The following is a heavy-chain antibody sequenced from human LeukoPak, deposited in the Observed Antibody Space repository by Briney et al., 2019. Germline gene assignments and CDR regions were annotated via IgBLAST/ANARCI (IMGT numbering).Heavy chain of an antibody. CDR1: GFTFSNYW. Sequence: QTGGSLRLSCAASGFTFSNYWMHWVRQAPGKGLEWVANIKQDGSEKYYVGSVKGRFSISRDDSKNTVNLQLNSLRAEDTAVYYCAKVGWGWLQSNFDYWGQGTLVTVSS. CDR2: IKQDGSEK. D-gene: IGHD5-24*01. CDR3: AKVGWGWLQSNFDY. V-gene: IGHV3-7*03. J-gene: IGHJ4*02.